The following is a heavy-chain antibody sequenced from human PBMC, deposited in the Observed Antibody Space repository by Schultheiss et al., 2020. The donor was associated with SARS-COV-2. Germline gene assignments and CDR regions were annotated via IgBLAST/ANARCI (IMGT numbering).Heavy chain of an antibody. CDR3: ARRFYDFWSGYFLDAFDI. D-gene: IGHD3-3*01. CDR1: GYSFTSYW. CDR2: IYPGDSDT. V-gene: IGHV5-51*01. Sequence: GGSLRLSCKGSGYSFTSYWIGWVRQMPGKGLEWMGIIYPGDSDTRYSPSFQGQVTISADKSISTAYLQWSSLKASDTAMYYCARRFYDFWSGYFLDAFDIWGQGTMVTVSS. J-gene: IGHJ3*02.